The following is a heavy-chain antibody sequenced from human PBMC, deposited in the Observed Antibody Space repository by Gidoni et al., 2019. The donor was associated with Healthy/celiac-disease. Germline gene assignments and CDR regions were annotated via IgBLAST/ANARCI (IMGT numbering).Heavy chain of an antibody. J-gene: IGHJ4*02. CDR2: INPSGGST. D-gene: IGHD3-3*01. Sequence: QVQLVQSGAEVKKPGASVKVSCKASGYTFTSYDMHWVRQAPGQGLEWMGIINPSGGSTSYAQKLQGRVTMTRDTSTSTVYMELSSLRSEDTAVYYCARGGITIFGVVIYYFDYWGQGTLVTVSS. CDR3: ARGGITIFGVVIYYFDY. V-gene: IGHV1-46*04. CDR1: GYTFTSYD.